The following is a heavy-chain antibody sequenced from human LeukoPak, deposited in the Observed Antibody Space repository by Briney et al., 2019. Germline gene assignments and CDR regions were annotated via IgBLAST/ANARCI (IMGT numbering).Heavy chain of an antibody. CDR1: GFTFSSYA. V-gene: IGHV3-23*01. CDR3: AKDLNTIFGVVIIGNGAFDI. Sequence: GGSLRLSCAASGFTFSSYAMSWVRQAPGKGREWVSAISVSGGSTYYADSVKGRFTISRDNSKNTLYLQMNSLRAEDTAVYYCAKDLNTIFGVVIIGNGAFDIWGQGTMVTVSS. CDR2: ISVSGGST. J-gene: IGHJ3*02. D-gene: IGHD3-3*01.